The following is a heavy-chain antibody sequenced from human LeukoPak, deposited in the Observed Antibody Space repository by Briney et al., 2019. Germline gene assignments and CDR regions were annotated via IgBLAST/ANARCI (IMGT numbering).Heavy chain of an antibody. J-gene: IGHJ6*03. D-gene: IGHD2-8*01. CDR1: GYMFLSYG. CDR3: ARCKRGDQQIVPHLYGNGYYYYMDV. CDR2: IRAFNGIT. Sequence: ASVKVSCKASGYMFLSYGISGVRPTLGQRVEWMGWIRAFNGITNYAQNFQGRVTMTTDRSTRTASMELRSLRSDDTAVYYCARCKRGDQQIVPHLYGNGYYYYMDVWGIGTTVSVSS. V-gene: IGHV1-18*01.